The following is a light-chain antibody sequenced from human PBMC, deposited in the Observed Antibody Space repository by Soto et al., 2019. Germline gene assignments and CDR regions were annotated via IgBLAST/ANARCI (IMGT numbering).Light chain of an antibody. Sequence: QSALTQPPSASGSPGQSVTIPCTGTSSDVGGYNYVSWYQQHPGKAPKLIIYEVSQRPSGVPDRFSGSKSGNTASLTVSGLQAEDEADYYCSSYAGSNILFGGGTKLTVL. CDR2: EVS. CDR3: SSYAGSNIL. CDR1: SSDVGGYNY. V-gene: IGLV2-8*01. J-gene: IGLJ2*01.